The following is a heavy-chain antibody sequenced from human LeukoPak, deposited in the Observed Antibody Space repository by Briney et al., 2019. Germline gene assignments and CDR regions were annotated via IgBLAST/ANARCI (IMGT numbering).Heavy chain of an antibody. D-gene: IGHD1-26*01. J-gene: IGHJ4*02. CDR3: AKDLRGSYPPFVFDY. V-gene: IGHV1-18*01. CDR2: ISAYNGNT. Sequence: ASVKVSCKASGYTFTSYGISWVRQAPGQGLEWMGWISAYNGNTNYAQKLQGRVTMTTDTSTSTAYMELRSLRAEDTAVYYCAKDLRGSYPPFVFDYWGQGTLVTVSS. CDR1: GYTFTSYG.